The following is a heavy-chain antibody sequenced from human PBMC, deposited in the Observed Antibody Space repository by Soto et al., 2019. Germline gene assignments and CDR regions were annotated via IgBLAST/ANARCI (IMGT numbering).Heavy chain of an antibody. CDR2: ITSSGSTI. J-gene: IGHJ4*02. D-gene: IGHD2-8*01. Sequence: GGSLRLSCAASGFTFSDYYVSWIRRAPGKGLEWVSYITSSGSTIYYADSVKGRFTISRDNAKNSLYLQMNSLRAEDTAVYYCAREMGAPPARGLDYWGQGTLVTVSS. V-gene: IGHV3-11*04. CDR3: AREMGAPPARGLDY. CDR1: GFTFSDYY.